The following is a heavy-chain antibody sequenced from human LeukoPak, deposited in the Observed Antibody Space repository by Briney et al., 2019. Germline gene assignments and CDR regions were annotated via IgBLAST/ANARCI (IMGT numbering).Heavy chain of an antibody. CDR2: ISGSGGST. J-gene: IGHJ4*02. CDR1: GFTFSSYA. V-gene: IGHV3-23*01. CDR3: AKAPYYYDSSGYFDY. D-gene: IGHD3-22*01. Sequence: GGSLRLSCAASGFTFSSYAMSWVRQAPGKGLEWVSAISGSGGSTYYADSVKGRFTISRDNSKNTLYLQMNSLRAEDTAVYYCAKAPYYYDSSGYFDYWGQGTLVTVSS.